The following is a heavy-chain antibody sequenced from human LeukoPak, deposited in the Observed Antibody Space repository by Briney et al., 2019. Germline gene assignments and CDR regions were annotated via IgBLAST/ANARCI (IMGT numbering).Heavy chain of an antibody. CDR2: IRYDGTEK. CDR1: GFSFSDYG. CDR3: ATDHFLIAAAGPEDY. D-gene: IGHD6-13*01. V-gene: IGHV3-30*02. Sequence: GGSLRLSCAASGFSFSDYGMHWVRQAPGKGLEWVAFIRYDGTEKYYADSVKGRFTISRDNSKNTLYLQMNSLRVEDTAVYYCATDHFLIAAAGPEDYWGQGTLVTVSS. J-gene: IGHJ4*02.